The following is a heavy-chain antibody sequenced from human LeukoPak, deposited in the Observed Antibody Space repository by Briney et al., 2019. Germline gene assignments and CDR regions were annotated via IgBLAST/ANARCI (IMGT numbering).Heavy chain of an antibody. V-gene: IGHV1-24*01. Sequence: ASVKVSCKVSGYTLTELSMHWVRQAPGKGLEWMGGFDPEDGETIYAQKFQGRVTMTEDTSTDTTYMELSSLRSEDTAVYYCATRSGIQLRYYFDYWGQGTLVTVSS. D-gene: IGHD5-18*01. CDR3: ATRSGIQLRYYFDY. CDR2: FDPEDGET. J-gene: IGHJ4*02. CDR1: GYTLTELS.